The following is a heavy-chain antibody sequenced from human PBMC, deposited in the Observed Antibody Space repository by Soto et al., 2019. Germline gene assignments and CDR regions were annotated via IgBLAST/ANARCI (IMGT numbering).Heavy chain of an antibody. J-gene: IGHJ6*02. Sequence: SETLSLTCAVYGGSFSGYYWSWIRQPPGKGLEWIGEINHSGSTNYNPSLKSRVTISVDTSKNQFSLKLSPVTAADTAVYYCARPGYYYYYGMDVWGQGTTVTVSS. CDR3: ARPGYYYYYGMDV. D-gene: IGHD2-2*01. CDR1: GGSFSGYY. CDR2: INHSGST. V-gene: IGHV4-34*01.